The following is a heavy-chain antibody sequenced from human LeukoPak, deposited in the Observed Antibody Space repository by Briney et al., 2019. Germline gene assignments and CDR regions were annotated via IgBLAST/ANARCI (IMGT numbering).Heavy chain of an antibody. J-gene: IGHJ6*03. CDR3: ARDSADTAMALYYYYMDV. Sequence: SSQTLSLTCTVPGGSISSGDYYWSWIRQPPGKGLEWIGYIYYSGSTYYNPSLKSRVTIAVDTSKNQFSLKLSSVTAEDKAVYYCARDSADTAMALYYYYMDVWGKGTTVTVSS. CDR2: IYYSGST. CDR1: GGSISSGDYY. D-gene: IGHD5-18*01. V-gene: IGHV4-30-4*08.